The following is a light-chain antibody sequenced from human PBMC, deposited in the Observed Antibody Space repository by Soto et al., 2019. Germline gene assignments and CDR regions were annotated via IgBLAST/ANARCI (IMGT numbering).Light chain of an antibody. CDR2: GNS. J-gene: IGLJ2*01. V-gene: IGLV1-40*01. CDR1: SSNIGAGYD. Sequence: QSVLTQPPSVSGAPGQRVTISCTGSSSNIGAGYDVHWYQQLPGTAPKLLIYGNSNRPSGVPDRFSGSKSGTSASLAITGLQAEDEPDYYCQSYDSSLSHVVFGGGTKVTVL. CDR3: QSYDSSLSHVV.